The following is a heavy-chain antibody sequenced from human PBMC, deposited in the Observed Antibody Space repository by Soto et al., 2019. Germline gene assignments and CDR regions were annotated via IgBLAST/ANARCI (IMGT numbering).Heavy chain of an antibody. D-gene: IGHD4-17*01. CDR2: VYYSGNT. Sequence: SETLSLPCTVSGGSLNSYYWTWNRQPPGRGLEWIVYVYYSGNTNYIPSLKSRVTISVDTSKNQFSLRLGSVTAADTAVYYCAKLTWADYGGIFDPWGQGTLVTVS. CDR1: GGSLNSYY. J-gene: IGHJ5*02. CDR3: AKLTWADYGGIFDP. V-gene: IGHV4-59*01.